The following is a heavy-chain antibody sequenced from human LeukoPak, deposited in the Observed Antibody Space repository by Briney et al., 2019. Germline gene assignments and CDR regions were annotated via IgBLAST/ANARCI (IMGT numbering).Heavy chain of an antibody. CDR3: ARVRGPYSSGWYYFDY. V-gene: IGHV3-7*03. CDR1: GFTFSSYW. D-gene: IGHD6-19*01. Sequence: PGGSLRLSCAVSGFTFSSYWMSWVRQAPGKGLEWVANIKQDGSEKYYVDSVKGRITISRDNAKNSLYLQMNSLRAEDTAVYYCARVRGPYSSGWYYFDYWGQGTLVTVSS. CDR2: IKQDGSEK. J-gene: IGHJ4*02.